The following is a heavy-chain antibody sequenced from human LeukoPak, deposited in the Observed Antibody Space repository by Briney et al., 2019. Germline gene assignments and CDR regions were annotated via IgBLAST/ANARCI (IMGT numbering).Heavy chain of an antibody. D-gene: IGHD2-2*01. CDR3: ARCYCSSTSCFSNWFDP. Sequence: KPSETLSLTCTVSGGSISSSSYYWGWISQPPGKGLEWIGSIYYSGSTYYNPSLKSRVTISVDTSKNQFSLKLSSVTAADTAVYYCARCYCSSTSCFSNWFDPWGQGTLVTVSS. V-gene: IGHV4-39*01. J-gene: IGHJ5*02. CDR2: IYYSGST. CDR1: GGSISSSSYY.